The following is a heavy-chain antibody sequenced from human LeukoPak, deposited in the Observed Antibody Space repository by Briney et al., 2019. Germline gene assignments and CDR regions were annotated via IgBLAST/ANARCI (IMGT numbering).Heavy chain of an antibody. CDR2: INHSGST. D-gene: IGHD4-17*01. J-gene: IGHJ4*02. CDR3: AREHGDGNSL. Sequence: PSETLSLTCAVYGGSFSGYYWSWIRQPPGKGLEWIGEINHSGSTNYNPSLKSRVTISVDTSKNQFSLKLSSVTAADTAVYYCAREHGDGNSLWGQGTLVTVPS. V-gene: IGHV4-34*01. CDR1: GGSFSGYY.